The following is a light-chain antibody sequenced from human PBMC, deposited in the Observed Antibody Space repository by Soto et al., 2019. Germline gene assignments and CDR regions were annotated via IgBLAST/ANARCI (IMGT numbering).Light chain of an antibody. CDR1: SSDVGGYNY. CDR2: DVS. Sequence: QSVLTQPPSASGSPGQSVTISCTGTSSDVGGYNYVSWYQQHPGKAPKLMIYDVSKRPSGVPDRFSGSKSGNTASLTVSGLQAEDEADYYCSSYVGSNNFVFGTGTQLTVL. J-gene: IGLJ1*01. CDR3: SSYVGSNNFV. V-gene: IGLV2-8*01.